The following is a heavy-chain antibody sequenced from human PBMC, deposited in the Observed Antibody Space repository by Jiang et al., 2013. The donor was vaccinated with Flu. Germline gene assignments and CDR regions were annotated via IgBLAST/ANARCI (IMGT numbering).Heavy chain of an antibody. J-gene: IGHJ4*02. CDR1: SGSISSYY. CDR3: ARVYRDCSGGSCYVVLDY. CDR2: IYYSGST. V-gene: IGHV4-59*01. Sequence: PGLVKPSETLSLTCTVSSGSISSYYWSWIRQPPGKGLEWIGYIYYSGSTNYNPSLKSRVTISVDTSKNQFSLKLSSVTAADTAVYYCARVYRDCSGGSCYVVLDYWGQGTLVTVSS. D-gene: IGHD2-15*01.